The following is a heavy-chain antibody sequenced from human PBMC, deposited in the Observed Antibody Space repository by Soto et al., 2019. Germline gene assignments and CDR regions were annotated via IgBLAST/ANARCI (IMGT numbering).Heavy chain of an antibody. CDR1: GGSISSGTYY. Sequence: SETLSLTCTVSGGSISSGTYYWSWIRQPPGKGLEWIGYIYHSGSSQYNPSLKSRVTISIDTSKNQFSLELRSVTAADTAVYYCARDLLDTTVDYYFDYWGPGRLVTVS. D-gene: IGHD4-17*01. CDR3: ARDLLDTTVDYYFDY. J-gene: IGHJ4*02. CDR2: IYHSGSS. V-gene: IGHV4-30-4*01.